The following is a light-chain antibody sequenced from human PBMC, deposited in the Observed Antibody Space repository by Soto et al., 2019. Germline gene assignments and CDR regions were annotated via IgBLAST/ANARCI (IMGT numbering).Light chain of an antibody. CDR1: QSISTW. J-gene: IGKJ5*01. Sequence: DIQITQSPSTLSASVGDRITINCRASQSISTWLAWYQQKPGRAPKLLIYKASNLESGVPSRFSGSGSQTDFTLTISSLQPDDFATYYCQQYNTFPITFGQGTRLEIK. CDR3: QQYNTFPIT. CDR2: KAS. V-gene: IGKV1-5*03.